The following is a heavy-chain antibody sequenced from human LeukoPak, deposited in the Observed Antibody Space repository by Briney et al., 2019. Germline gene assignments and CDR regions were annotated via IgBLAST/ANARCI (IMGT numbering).Heavy chain of an antibody. J-gene: IGHJ5*02. CDR3: ARGGYSGYAFDR. Sequence: SETLSLTCTVSGGSISRYYWSWIRQPPGKGLEWIGNIYYNGSTNYKPSLKSRVTISVHTSKNQFSLNLRSLTAAGTAVYYCARGGYSGYAFDRWGQGTRVTVSS. CDR1: GGSISRYY. CDR2: IYYNGST. V-gene: IGHV4-59*01. D-gene: IGHD5-12*01.